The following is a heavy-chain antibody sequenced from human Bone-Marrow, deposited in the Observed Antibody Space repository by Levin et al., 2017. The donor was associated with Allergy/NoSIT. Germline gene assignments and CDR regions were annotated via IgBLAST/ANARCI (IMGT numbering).Heavy chain of an antibody. Sequence: SETLSLTCIVSGISVRSPDYYWGWIRPPPGKGREWIATIFYSGTDYYNPSLGRRVSISVDTSKDRVSLTLTSVTAADTAMYYCVRQPYNWKGLFSTGQNRFDSWGQGILVTVSS. CDR3: VRQPYNWKGLFSTGQNRFDS. CDR2: IFYSGTD. D-gene: IGHD1-20*01. CDR1: GISVRSPDYY. V-gene: IGHV4-39*01. J-gene: IGHJ5*01.